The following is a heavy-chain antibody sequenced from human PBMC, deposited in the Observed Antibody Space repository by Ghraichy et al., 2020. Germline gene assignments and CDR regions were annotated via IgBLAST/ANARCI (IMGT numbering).Heavy chain of an antibody. CDR2: ISAYNGNT. CDR3: ARPAVGYYDFWSGYYTTGSFDY. J-gene: IGHJ4*02. V-gene: IGHV1-18*04. CDR1: GYTFTSYG. Sequence: ASVKVSCKASGYTFTSYGISWVRQAPGQGLEWMGWISAYNGNTNYAQKLQGRVTMTTVTSTSTAYMELRSLRSDDTAVYYCARPAVGYYDFWSGYYTTGSFDYWGQGTLVTVSS. D-gene: IGHD3-3*01.